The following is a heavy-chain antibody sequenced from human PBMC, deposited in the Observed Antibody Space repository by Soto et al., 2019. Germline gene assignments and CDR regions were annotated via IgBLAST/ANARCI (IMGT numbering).Heavy chain of an antibody. V-gene: IGHV3-74*01. Sequence: GGSLRLSCAASGFTVSSTYLTWVRQAPGKGLVWVSRIDPYETGITYAESVQGRFTISRDNAKNTLYLQMNSLRAEDTAVYYCTSDTFGARDSWGQGTLVTVSS. J-gene: IGHJ4*02. CDR3: TSDTFGARDS. CDR1: GFTVSSTY. CDR2: IDPYETGI. D-gene: IGHD2-15*01.